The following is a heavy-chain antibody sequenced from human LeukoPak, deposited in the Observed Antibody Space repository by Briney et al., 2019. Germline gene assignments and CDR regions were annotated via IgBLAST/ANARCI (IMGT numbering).Heavy chain of an antibody. D-gene: IGHD1-1*01. CDR3: ARDHNYAFDN. V-gene: IGHV3-21*01. CDR2: ISRNSNYI. Sequence: GGSLRLSCAASGFTFSSYSMKWVRQAPGKGLEWVSSISRNSNYIYYADSVKGRFTISRDNAKNSLYLQMNSLRVEDTAVYYCARDHNYAFDNWGQGTLVTVSS. CDR1: GFTFSSYS. J-gene: IGHJ4*02.